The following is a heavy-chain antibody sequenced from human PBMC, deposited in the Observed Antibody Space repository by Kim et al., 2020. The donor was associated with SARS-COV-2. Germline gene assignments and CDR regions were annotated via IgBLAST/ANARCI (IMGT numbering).Heavy chain of an antibody. J-gene: IGHJ4*02. CDR1: GFTFSSYD. CDR3: AKVILPHYYDSSGYYIDY. Sequence: GGSLRLSCEASGFTFSSYDMSWVRQAPGKGLEWVSTISGSDGSTYYADSVKGRFTISRDNSKNTLYLQMNSLRAEDTAVYYCAKVILPHYYDSSGYYIDYWGQGTLVTVSS. D-gene: IGHD3-22*01. CDR2: ISGSDGST. V-gene: IGHV3-23*01.